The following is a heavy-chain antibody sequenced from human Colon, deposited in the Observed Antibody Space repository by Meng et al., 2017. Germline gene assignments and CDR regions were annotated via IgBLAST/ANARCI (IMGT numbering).Heavy chain of an antibody. CDR2: ISDDGNEK. CDR3: ARAFSSAVCGAMCYIAHY. V-gene: IGHV3-30*03. Sequence: GESLKISCAGSGFSFSNYAIHWVRQAPGKGLEWLTVISDDGNEKHYVGSVKGRFTSSRDNSKNTVYLQLNSLRDEDTAVYYCARAFSSAVCGAMCYIAHYWGQGTLVTVSS. CDR1: GFSFSNYA. J-gene: IGHJ4*02. D-gene: IGHD2-21*01.